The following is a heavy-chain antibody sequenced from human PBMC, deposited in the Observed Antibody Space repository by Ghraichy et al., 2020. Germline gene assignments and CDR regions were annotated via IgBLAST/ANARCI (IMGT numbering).Heavy chain of an antibody. D-gene: IGHD6-13*01. Sequence: GGSLRLSCAASGFTVSSNYMSWVRQAPGKGLEWVSVIYSGGSTYYADSVKGRFTISRDNSKNTLYLQMNSLRAEDTAVYYCARLLSSSWYKYFDYWGQGTLVTVSS. CDR2: IYSGGST. CDR3: ARLLSSSWYKYFDY. CDR1: GFTVSSNY. V-gene: IGHV3-53*01. J-gene: IGHJ4*02.